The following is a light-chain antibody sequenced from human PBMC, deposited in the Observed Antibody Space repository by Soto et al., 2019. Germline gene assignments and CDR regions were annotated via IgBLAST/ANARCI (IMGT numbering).Light chain of an antibody. V-gene: IGKV1-5*03. CDR1: QSISNW. Sequence: DIRMTQSPSTLSASVGDRVTITCRASQSISNWLAWYQQKPGKAPKLLIYKASSLQSGVPSRFSGSGSGTEFTLTINSLQPDDFATYYCQQYNSYSQTFGQRTKVDIK. J-gene: IGKJ2*01. CDR3: QQYNSYSQT. CDR2: KAS.